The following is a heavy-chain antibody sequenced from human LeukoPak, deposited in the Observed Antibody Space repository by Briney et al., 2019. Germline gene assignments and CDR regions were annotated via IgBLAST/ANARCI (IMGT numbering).Heavy chain of an antibody. D-gene: IGHD5-24*01. Sequence: SETLSLTCTVSGGSISSYYWTWIRQPPGKGLEWIGYIYYSGSTNYNPSLKSRVTISVDTPKNQFSLKLSSVTAADTAVYYCARDGGDGYNYDYWGQGTLVTVSS. CDR1: GGSISSYY. V-gene: IGHV4-59*01. CDR3: ARDGGDGYNYDY. J-gene: IGHJ4*02. CDR2: IYYSGST.